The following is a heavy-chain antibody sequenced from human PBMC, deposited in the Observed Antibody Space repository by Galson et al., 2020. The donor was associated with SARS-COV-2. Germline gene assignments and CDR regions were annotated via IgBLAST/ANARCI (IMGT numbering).Heavy chain of an antibody. CDR1: GFTFSDYY. J-gene: IGHJ6*02. D-gene: IGHD3-10*01. CDR3: ARGGSGSYGEYYYYYYGMDV. Sequence: KIGESLKISCAASGFTFSDYYMSWIRQAPGKGLEWVSYISSSGSTIYYADSVKGRFTISRDNAKNSLYLQMNSLRAEDTAVYYCARGGSGSYGEYYYYYYGMDVWGQGTTVTVSS. CDR2: ISSSGSTI. V-gene: IGHV3-11*01.